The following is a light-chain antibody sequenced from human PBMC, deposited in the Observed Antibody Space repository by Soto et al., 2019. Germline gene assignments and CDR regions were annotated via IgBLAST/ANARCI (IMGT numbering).Light chain of an antibody. CDR1: SSDVGGYNY. CDR2: EVI. Sequence: QSALTQPASGSGSPGQSITISCTGTSSDVGGYNYVSWYQQHPGKAPKLIIYEVINRPSGVSNRVSGSKSGNTASLTISGLQAEDEADYYCSSSTGRNTVVFGGGTKVTVL. CDR3: SSSTGRNTVV. J-gene: IGLJ2*01. V-gene: IGLV2-14*01.